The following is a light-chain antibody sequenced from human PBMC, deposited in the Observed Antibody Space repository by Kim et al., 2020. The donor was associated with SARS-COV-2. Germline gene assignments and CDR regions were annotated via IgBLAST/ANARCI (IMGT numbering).Light chain of an antibody. V-gene: IGKV1-33*01. J-gene: IGKJ2*01. Sequence: SASVGDRVTITCLASQEIANYLNWYQQTPGKAPNLLIFDMSHLQTGVPSRFSGSRSGTLYTLTISSLQPEDAATYYCQQYENFPYTFGQGTKLEIK. CDR3: QQYENFPYT. CDR2: DMS. CDR1: QEIANY.